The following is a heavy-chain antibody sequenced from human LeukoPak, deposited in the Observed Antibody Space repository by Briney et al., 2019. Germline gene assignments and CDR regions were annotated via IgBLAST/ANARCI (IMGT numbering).Heavy chain of an antibody. CDR1: GYSFTSYW. Sequence: GESLKISCKGSGYSFTSYWIGWVRQMPGKGLEWMGIIYPGDSDTRYSPSFQGQVTISADKSISTAYLQWSSLKASDTAMYYYASSVPYYDILTGYYRASQFDYWGQGTLVTVSS. CDR3: ASSVPYYDILTGYYRASQFDY. J-gene: IGHJ4*02. CDR2: IYPGDSDT. V-gene: IGHV5-51*01. D-gene: IGHD3-9*01.